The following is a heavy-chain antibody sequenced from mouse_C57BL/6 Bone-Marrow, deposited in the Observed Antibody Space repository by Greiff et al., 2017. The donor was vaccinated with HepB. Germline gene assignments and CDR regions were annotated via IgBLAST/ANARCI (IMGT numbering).Heavy chain of an antibody. D-gene: IGHD1-1*01. J-gene: IGHJ1*03. CDR1: GYTFTDYN. CDR2: INPNNGGT. V-gene: IGHV1-18*01. Sequence: VQLQQSGPELVKPGASVKIPCKASGYTFTDYNMDWVKQSHGKSLEWIGDINPNNGGTIYNQKFKGKATLTVDKSSSTAYMELRSLTSEDTAVYYCARGLYYYGSRPHWYFDVWGTGTTVTVSS. CDR3: ARGLYYYGSRPHWYFDV.